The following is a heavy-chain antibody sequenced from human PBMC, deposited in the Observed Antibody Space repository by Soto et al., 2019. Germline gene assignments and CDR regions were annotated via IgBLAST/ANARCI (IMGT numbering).Heavy chain of an antibody. J-gene: IGHJ4*02. Sequence: SQTLSLTCAISGDSVSSNSVAWNWIRQSPSRGLEWLGRTYYRSKWYNDYALSVKSRITINPDTSKNQFSLQLNSVTPEDTAVYYCARGEYSSSWGTFDYWGQGTLVNVSS. CDR1: GDSVSSNSVA. CDR2: TYYRSKWYN. D-gene: IGHD6-13*01. CDR3: ARGEYSSSWGTFDY. V-gene: IGHV6-1*01.